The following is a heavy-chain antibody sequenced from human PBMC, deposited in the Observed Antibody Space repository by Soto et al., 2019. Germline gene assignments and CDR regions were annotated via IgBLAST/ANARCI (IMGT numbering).Heavy chain of an antibody. Sequence: EVQLVESGGGLVKPGGSLRLSCAASGFTFSSYSMNWVRQAPGKGLEWVSSISSSSSYIYYEDSVKGRFTISRDNAKNSLYLQSNSLRAEDTAVYYCARSLTYYDILTGLDAFDIWGQGTMVTVSS. D-gene: IGHD3-9*01. CDR3: ARSLTYYDILTGLDAFDI. CDR2: ISSSSSYI. V-gene: IGHV3-21*01. J-gene: IGHJ3*02. CDR1: GFTFSSYS.